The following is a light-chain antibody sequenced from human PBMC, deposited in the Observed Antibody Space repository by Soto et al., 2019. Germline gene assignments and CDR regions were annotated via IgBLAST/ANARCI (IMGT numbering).Light chain of an antibody. J-gene: IGLJ2*01. V-gene: IGLV2-23*01. Sequence: QSALTQPASVSGSPGQSITISCTGSSSDVGSYNLVSWYQHHPGKAPKLMIYEDTKRPSGVSSRFSASKSGNTASLTISGLQAEDAAGYYCCSYAGSYTLIFGGGTKLTVL. CDR3: CSYAGSYTLI. CDR2: EDT. CDR1: SSDVGSYNL.